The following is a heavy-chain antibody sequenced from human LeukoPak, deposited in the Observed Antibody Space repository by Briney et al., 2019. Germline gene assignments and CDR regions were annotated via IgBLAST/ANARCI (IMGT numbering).Heavy chain of an antibody. J-gene: IGHJ4*02. CDR2: ISGYGENT. CDR3: AKEEYSSGSYYFDY. D-gene: IGHD6-19*01. CDR1: GFMFNSYA. Sequence: PGGSLRLSCAASGFMFNSYAMSWVRQAPGKGLGWVSGISGYGENTYYAGSVKGRFTISRDNPKKTLYLQMNSLRAVDTAVYYCAKEEYSSGSYYFDYWGQGTLVTVSS. V-gene: IGHV3-23*01.